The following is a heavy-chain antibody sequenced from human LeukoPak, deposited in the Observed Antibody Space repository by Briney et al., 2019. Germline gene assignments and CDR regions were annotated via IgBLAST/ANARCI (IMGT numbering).Heavy chain of an antibody. J-gene: IGHJ6*02. Sequence: GRSLRLSCTASGFTLGDYAMSWFRQAPGKGLEWVGFIRSKAYGGTTEYAASVKGRFTISRDDSKSIAYLQMNSLKTEDTAVYYCTRYYDSSGYSVWGQGTTVTVSS. D-gene: IGHD3-22*01. V-gene: IGHV3-49*03. CDR2: IRSKAYGGTT. CDR1: GFTLGDYA. CDR3: TRYYDSSGYSV.